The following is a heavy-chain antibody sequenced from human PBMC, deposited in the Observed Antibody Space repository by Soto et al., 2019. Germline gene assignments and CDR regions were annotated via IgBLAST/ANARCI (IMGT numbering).Heavy chain of an antibody. J-gene: IGHJ4*02. CDR3: ARGTSWQLPFDY. D-gene: IGHD6-13*01. CDR2: ISYSGST. CDR1: SDSISSYY. V-gene: IGHV4-59*01. Sequence: SETLSLTCTVSSDSISSYYWSWIRQPPGKRLEWIGYISYSGSTDYNPSLKSRVTISGDTSKNQFSLKVSSVTAADTAVYYCARGTSWQLPFDYWGQGTLVTVSS.